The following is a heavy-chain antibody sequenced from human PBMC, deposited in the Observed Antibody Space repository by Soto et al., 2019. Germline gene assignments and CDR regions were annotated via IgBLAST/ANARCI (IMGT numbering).Heavy chain of an antibody. J-gene: IGHJ6*02. Sequence: PGGSLRLSCAASGFTFSSYWMHWVRQAPGKGLVWVSRINSDGSSTSYADSVKGRFTISRDNAKNTLYLQMNSLRAEDTAVYYCARNPGQQWLGGYGMDVWGQGTTVTVSS. CDR2: INSDGSST. CDR1: GFTFSSYW. CDR3: ARNPGQQWLGGYGMDV. D-gene: IGHD6-19*01. V-gene: IGHV3-74*01.